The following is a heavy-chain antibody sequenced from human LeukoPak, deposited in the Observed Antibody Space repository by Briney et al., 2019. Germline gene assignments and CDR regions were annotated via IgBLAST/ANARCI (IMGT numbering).Heavy chain of an antibody. CDR1: GGSFSGYY. J-gene: IGHJ6*03. V-gene: IGHV4-34*12. CDR2: IFYRGST. Sequence: SETLSLTCAVYGGSFSGYYWGWIRQPPGKGLEWIGSIFYRGSTYYNSSLKSRVTIFVDTSKNQFSLKLSSVTAADTAVYYCARSYYYYYYMDVWGKGTTVTISS. CDR3: ARSYYYYYYMDV.